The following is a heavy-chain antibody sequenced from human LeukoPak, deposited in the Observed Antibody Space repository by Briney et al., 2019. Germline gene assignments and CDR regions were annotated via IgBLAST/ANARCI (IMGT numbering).Heavy chain of an antibody. J-gene: IGHJ4*02. CDR2: ISSDESHK. CDR3: ATDPVVAGGIRYFEY. Sequence: GGSLRLSCVASGFTFSSYVMHWVRLAPGVGLEWVAVISSDESHKYHADSVKGRFTISRDNSKNTLYLQMNSLRAEDTAVYYCATDPVVAGGIRYFEYWGQGTLVTVSS. CDR1: GFTFSSYV. V-gene: IGHV3-30*04. D-gene: IGHD6-13*01.